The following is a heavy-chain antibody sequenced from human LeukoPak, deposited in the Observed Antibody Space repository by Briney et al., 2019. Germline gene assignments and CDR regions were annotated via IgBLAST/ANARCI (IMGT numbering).Heavy chain of an antibody. CDR3: ARAQQYYYDSSGYHHDY. Sequence: SETLSLTCAVYGGSFSGYYWSWIRQPPGKGLEWIGEVNHSGSTNYNPSLKSRVTISVDTSKNQFSLKLSSVTAADTAVYYCARAQQYYYDSSGYHHDYWGQGTLVTVSS. CDR1: GGSFSGYY. V-gene: IGHV4-34*01. J-gene: IGHJ4*02. CDR2: VNHSGST. D-gene: IGHD3-22*01.